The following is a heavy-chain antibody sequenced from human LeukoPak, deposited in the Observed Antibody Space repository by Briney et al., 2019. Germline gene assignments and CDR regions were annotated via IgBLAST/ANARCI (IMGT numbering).Heavy chain of an antibody. V-gene: IGHV3-23*01. J-gene: IGHJ4*02. D-gene: IGHD3-10*01. CDR2: ISSSGGST. CDR1: GFTFSSYA. Sequence: GGSLRLSCAASGFTFSSYAMTWVRQAPGKGLEWVSSISSSGGSTYYADSVRGRFTISRDNSKNTLYLQMNSLRAEDTAIYYCAKDLVAGSLDYWGQGTLVTVSS. CDR3: AKDLVAGSLDY.